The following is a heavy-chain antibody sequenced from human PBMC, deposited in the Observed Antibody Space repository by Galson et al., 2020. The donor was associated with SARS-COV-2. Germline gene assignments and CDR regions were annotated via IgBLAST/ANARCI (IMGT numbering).Heavy chain of an antibody. CDR3: VRGAEERRIIVVVPYYYTYMDV. D-gene: IGHD2-2*01. CDR2: INHRGST. CDR1: GGSFQNYY. J-gene: IGHJ6*03. V-gene: IGHV4-34*01. Sequence: SETLSLTCAVYGGSFQNYYWTWIRQSPGKGLQWIGEINHRGSTTYDPSLQGRVAMSVDTSKNQFSLRLSSVTAADTAVYYCVRGAEERRIIVVVPYYYTYMDVWGGGTAVTVSS.